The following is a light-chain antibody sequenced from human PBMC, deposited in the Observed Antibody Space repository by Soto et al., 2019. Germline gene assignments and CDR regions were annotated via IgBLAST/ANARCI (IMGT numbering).Light chain of an antibody. Sequence: DIQMTQSPSTLSASVGDRVTITCRASQSISSWLAWYQQKPGKAPKLLIYDASSLESGVPSRFSGSGSGTEFALPISSLQPDDFATYFCQQYNSYSSTFGQGTKREIK. V-gene: IGKV1-5*01. CDR3: QQYNSYSST. CDR2: DAS. J-gene: IGKJ2*01. CDR1: QSISSW.